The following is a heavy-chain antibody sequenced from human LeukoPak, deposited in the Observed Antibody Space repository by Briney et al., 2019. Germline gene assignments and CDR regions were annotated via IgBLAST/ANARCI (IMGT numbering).Heavy chain of an antibody. V-gene: IGHV3-64D*09. CDR1: GFTFSSYA. CDR2: ISSNGGST. D-gene: IGHD5-18*01. CDR3: VRGLVFGGYSYGDVY. Sequence: PGGSLRLSCSASGFTFSSYAMHWVRQAPGKGLEYVSAISSNGGSTYYADSVKGRFTISRDNSKNTLYLQMSSLRAEDTAVYYCVRGLVFGGYSYGDVYWGQGTLVTASS. J-gene: IGHJ4*02.